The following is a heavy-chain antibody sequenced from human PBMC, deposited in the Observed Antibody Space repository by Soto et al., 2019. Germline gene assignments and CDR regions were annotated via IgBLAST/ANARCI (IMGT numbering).Heavy chain of an antibody. CDR2: IRGKRGNDGT. D-gene: IGHD5-18*01. J-gene: IGHJ4*02. V-gene: IGHV3-73*02. CDR1: GFAFSDSA. Sequence: EVQLVESGGGLVQPGGSLKLSCAASGFAFSDSAMHWVRQASGKGPEWIGRIRGKRGNDGTAYAASVKGRFTISRDDSKTTXXLQMXXXKIEDTAVYYCTRRRDWTAVDPLDYWGQGTLVTVSS. CDR3: TRRRDWTAVDPLDY.